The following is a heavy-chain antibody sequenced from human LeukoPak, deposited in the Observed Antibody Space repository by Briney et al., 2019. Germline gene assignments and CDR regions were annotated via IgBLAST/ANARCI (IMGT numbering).Heavy chain of an antibody. D-gene: IGHD3-22*01. J-gene: IGHJ4*02. CDR2: ISGSGGST. V-gene: IGHV3-23*01. Sequence: PGGSLGLSCAPSGYTFSRYAMRWVRQAPGKGLEWVSAISGSGGSTYYADSVKGRFAISRDNSKNTLYLQMNSLRVEDTAVYDCAQRIDSSSYIDHWGQGSLVTVSS. CDR1: GYTFSRYA. CDR3: AQRIDSSSYIDH.